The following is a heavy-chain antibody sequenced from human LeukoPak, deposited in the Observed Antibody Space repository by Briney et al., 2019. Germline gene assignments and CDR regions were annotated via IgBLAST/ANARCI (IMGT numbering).Heavy chain of an antibody. CDR2: ISAYNGNT. Sequence: ASVTVSFTASGYTFTIYGISWVRQAPGQGLEWMGWISAYNGNTNYSQKLQGRVTITTDTSTSTAYMELRSLRSDDTAVYYCARDDPDSSGWYEVDYWGQGTLVSVSS. CDR1: GYTFTIYG. D-gene: IGHD6-19*01. J-gene: IGHJ4*02. CDR3: ARDDPDSSGWYEVDY. V-gene: IGHV1-18*04.